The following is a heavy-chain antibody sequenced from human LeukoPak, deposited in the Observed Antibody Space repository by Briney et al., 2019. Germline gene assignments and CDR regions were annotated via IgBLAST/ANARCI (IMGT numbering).Heavy chain of an antibody. CDR2: IYPGNSDT. Sequence: GESLKISCKGSRYSFPNYWIGWARQMPGKGLEWMGIIYPGNSDTRHSPSFQGQVTISTDKSISTAYLQWNSLKASDTAMYYCARQGGSAWYYFDYWGQGTLVTVSS. J-gene: IGHJ4*02. V-gene: IGHV5-51*01. CDR1: RYSFPNYW. CDR3: ARQGGSAWYYFDY. D-gene: IGHD6-19*01.